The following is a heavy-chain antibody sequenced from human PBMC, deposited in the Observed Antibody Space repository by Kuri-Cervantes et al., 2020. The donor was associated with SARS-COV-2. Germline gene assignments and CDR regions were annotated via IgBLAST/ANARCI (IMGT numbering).Heavy chain of an antibody. CDR1: GFTFSSYR. V-gene: IGHV3-48*01. D-gene: IGHD3-16*01. J-gene: IGHJ4*02. CDR3: ARGRYDFDY. CDR2: ISSSSSTI. Sequence: GESLKISCAASGFTFSSYRMNWVRQAPGKGLEWVSYISSSSSTIYYEDSVKGRFPISRDNAKNSLYLQMNSLRAEETAVYYCARGRYDFDYWGQGTLVTVSP.